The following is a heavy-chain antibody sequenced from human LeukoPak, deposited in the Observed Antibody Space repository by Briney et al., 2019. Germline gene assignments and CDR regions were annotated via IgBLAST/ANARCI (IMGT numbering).Heavy chain of an antibody. V-gene: IGHV3-74*01. Sequence: PGGSLRLSCAASGFSFASQWMHWVRQTPGKGVVWVSRINSGGRGTSYADSVEGRFTISRDNAKNTLNVQMNSLRAEDTAVYYCAGSLGPLTEYWGQGTLVPVSS. CDR2: INSGGRGT. J-gene: IGHJ4*02. D-gene: IGHD7-27*01. CDR1: GFSFASQW. CDR3: AGSLGPLTEY.